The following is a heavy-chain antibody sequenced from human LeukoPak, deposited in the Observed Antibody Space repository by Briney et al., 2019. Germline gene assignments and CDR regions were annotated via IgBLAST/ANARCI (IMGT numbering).Heavy chain of an antibody. CDR2: ISGSGGST. Sequence: GGSLRLSCAASGFTFSSYAMSWVRQAPGKGLEWVLAISGSGGSTYYADSVKGRFTISRDNSKNTLYLQMNSLRAEDTAVYYCARPYYDFWSGYPHFDYWGQGTLVTVSS. J-gene: IGHJ4*02. V-gene: IGHV3-23*01. D-gene: IGHD3-3*01. CDR3: ARPYYDFWSGYPHFDY. CDR1: GFTFSSYA.